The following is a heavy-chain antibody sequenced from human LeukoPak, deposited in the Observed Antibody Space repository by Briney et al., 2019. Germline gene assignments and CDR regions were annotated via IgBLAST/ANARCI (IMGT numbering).Heavy chain of an antibody. J-gene: IGHJ4*02. CDR1: GGSFSGYY. Sequence: SETLSLTCAVYGGSFSGYYWSWIRQPPGKGLEWIGEISHSGSTNYNPSLKSRVTISVDTSKNQFSLKLSSVTAADTAVYYCARVIAARTYDYWGQGTLVTVSS. CDR2: ISHSGST. CDR3: ARVIAARTYDY. V-gene: IGHV4-34*01. D-gene: IGHD6-6*01.